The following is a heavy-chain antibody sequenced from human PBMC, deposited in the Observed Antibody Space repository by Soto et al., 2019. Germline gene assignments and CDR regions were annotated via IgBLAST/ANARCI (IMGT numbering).Heavy chain of an antibody. D-gene: IGHD3-16*01. J-gene: IGHJ3*02. CDR2: LWYDGSSE. Sequence: QVHLVESGGGVVQPGRSLRLSCAASGFSFSFSGMHWVRQAPGKGLEWVAGLWYDGSSENYAESVKGRFTISRHNSKNTLYLQMDSLRVEDTAMHYCARGLAKVAGGAFDIWGQGTMVIVSS. V-gene: IGHV3-33*01. CDR3: ARGLAKVAGGAFDI. CDR1: GFSFSFSG.